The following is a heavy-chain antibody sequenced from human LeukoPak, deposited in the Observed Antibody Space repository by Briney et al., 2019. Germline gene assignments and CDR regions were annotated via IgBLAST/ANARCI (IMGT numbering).Heavy chain of an antibody. CDR2: IYYTGAT. V-gene: IGHV4-59*01. D-gene: IGHD5-18*01. CDR1: GGSISNYY. CDR3: ARAGYSYGTGYYFDY. Sequence: SETLSLTCTVSGGSISNYYWTWIRLPPGKGLEWIGYIYYTGATYYNPSLKSRVTISLDTSKNQFSLKLSSVTAADAAVYYCARAGYSYGTGYYFDYWGQGALVTVSS. J-gene: IGHJ4*02.